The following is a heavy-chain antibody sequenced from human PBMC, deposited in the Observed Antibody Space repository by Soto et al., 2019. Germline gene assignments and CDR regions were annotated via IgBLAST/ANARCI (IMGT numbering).Heavy chain of an antibody. D-gene: IGHD6-13*01. CDR2: IYYSGST. J-gene: IGHJ6*02. CDR1: GGSISSSSYY. Sequence: SETLSLTCTVSGGSISSSSYYWGWIRQPPGKGLEWIGSIYYSGSTYYNPSLKSRVTISVDTSKNQFSLKLSSVTAADTAVYYCARQGVLVAAGGDYYYGMDVWGQGTTVTVSS. V-gene: IGHV4-39*01. CDR3: ARQGVLVAAGGDYYYGMDV.